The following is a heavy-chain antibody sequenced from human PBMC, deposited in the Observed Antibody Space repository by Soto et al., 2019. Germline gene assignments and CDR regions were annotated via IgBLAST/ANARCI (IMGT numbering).Heavy chain of an antibody. V-gene: IGHV3-23*01. Sequence: GGSLRLSCAASGFTFSSYAMSWVRQAPGKGLEWVSAISGSGGSTYYADSVKGRFTISRDNSKNTLYLQMNSLRAEDTAVYYCAKDNKEGDNYYDSSGYYYVYWGQGTLVTVSS. CDR3: AKDNKEGDNYYDSSGYYYVY. CDR2: ISGSGGST. D-gene: IGHD3-22*01. J-gene: IGHJ4*02. CDR1: GFTFSSYA.